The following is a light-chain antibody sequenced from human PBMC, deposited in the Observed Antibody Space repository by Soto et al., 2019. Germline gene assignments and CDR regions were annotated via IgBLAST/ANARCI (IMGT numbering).Light chain of an antibody. V-gene: IGLV1-44*01. CDR1: RSNIGSNT. Sequence: QSVLTQPPSASGTPGQRVTISCSGSRSNIGSNTVNWYQQLPGTAPKLLIYNNNQRPSGVPDRFSGSTSGTSASLAISGLQSEDEADYYCAAWDDSLNGPVFGGGTKLTVL. CDR3: AAWDDSLNGPV. J-gene: IGLJ2*01. CDR2: NNN.